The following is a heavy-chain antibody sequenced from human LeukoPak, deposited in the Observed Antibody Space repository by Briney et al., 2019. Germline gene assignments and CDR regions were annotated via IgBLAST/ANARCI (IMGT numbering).Heavy chain of an antibody. Sequence: GGSLRLSCAASGFTFSSYWMTWVRQAPGKGLEWVANINQDGSEKYYVDSVKGRFTISRDNAKNSLHLRMNSLRAEDTAVYYCVRDWDYWGQGTLVTVSS. CDR1: GFTFSSYW. CDR3: VRDWDY. CDR2: INQDGSEK. V-gene: IGHV3-7*01. J-gene: IGHJ4*02.